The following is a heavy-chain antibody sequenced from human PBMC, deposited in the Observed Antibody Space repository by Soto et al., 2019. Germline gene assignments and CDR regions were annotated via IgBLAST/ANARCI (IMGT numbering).Heavy chain of an antibody. D-gene: IGHD1-26*01. V-gene: IGHV4-61*08. Sequence: PSETLSLTCTVSGGSISSGGYYWSWIRQSPGKGLEWLGYMYYGGSTNYNPSLKSRVTISVDTSKNQFSLKLSSVTAADTAVYYCARRANRLLSGFDYWGQGTLVTVSS. J-gene: IGHJ4*02. CDR3: ARRANRLLSGFDY. CDR1: GGSISSGGYY. CDR2: MYYGGST.